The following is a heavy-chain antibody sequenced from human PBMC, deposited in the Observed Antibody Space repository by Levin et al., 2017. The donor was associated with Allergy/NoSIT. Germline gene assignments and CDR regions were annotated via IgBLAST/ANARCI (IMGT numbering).Heavy chain of an antibody. Sequence: GESLKISCAASGFTFSSYAMSWVRQAPGKGLEWVSAISGSGGSTYYADSVKGRFTISRDNSKNTLYLQMNSLRAEDTAVYYCAKAAGYDHRYYFDYWGQGTLVTVSS. CDR2: ISGSGGST. D-gene: IGHD5-12*01. V-gene: IGHV3-23*01. CDR1: GFTFSSYA. CDR3: AKAAGYDHRYYFDY. J-gene: IGHJ4*02.